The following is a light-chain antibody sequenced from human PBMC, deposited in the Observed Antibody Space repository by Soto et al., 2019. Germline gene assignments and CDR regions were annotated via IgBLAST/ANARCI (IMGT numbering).Light chain of an antibody. V-gene: IGKV1-5*01. CDR3: QQYNSYSPYT. Sequence: DIQMTQSPSPLSASVGDRVTITCRASQSISSWLAWYQQKPGKAPKLLIYDASSLESGVPSRFSGSGSWTEFTLTISSLQPDDFAPYYCQQYNSYSPYTFGQGTKLEIK. CDR2: DAS. CDR1: QSISSW. J-gene: IGKJ2*01.